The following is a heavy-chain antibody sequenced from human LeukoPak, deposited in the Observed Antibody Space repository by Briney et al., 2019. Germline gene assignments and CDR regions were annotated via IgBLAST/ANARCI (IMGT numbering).Heavy chain of an antibody. Sequence: PGGSLRLSCAASGFTFDDYAMHWVRQAPGKGLEWVSGISWNSGSIGYADSVKGRFTISRDNAKNSLYLQMNSLRAEDTALYYCAKDIGRLDYGGNSGGFDHWGQGTLVTVSS. CDR1: GFTFDDYA. V-gene: IGHV3-9*01. J-gene: IGHJ4*02. CDR3: AKDIGRLDYGGNSGGFDH. CDR2: ISWNSGSI. D-gene: IGHD4-23*01.